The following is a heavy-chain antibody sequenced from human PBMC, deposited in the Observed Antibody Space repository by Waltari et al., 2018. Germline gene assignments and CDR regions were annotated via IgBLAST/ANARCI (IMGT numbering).Heavy chain of an antibody. Sequence: EVQLLESGGGLVQPGGSLRLSCAASGFTFSSYAMRWVRQAPGKGLEWVSAISGSGGSTYYADSVKGRFTISRDNSKNTLYLQMNSLRAEDTAVYYCVYGGYDSGLDYWGQGTLVTVSS. CDR3: VYGGYDSGLDY. V-gene: IGHV3-23*01. J-gene: IGHJ4*02. CDR1: GFTFSSYA. D-gene: IGHD5-12*01. CDR2: ISGSGGST.